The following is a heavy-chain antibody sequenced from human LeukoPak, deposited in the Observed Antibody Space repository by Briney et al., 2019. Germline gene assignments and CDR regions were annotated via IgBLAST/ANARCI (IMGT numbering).Heavy chain of an antibody. J-gene: IGHJ4*02. CDR1: GGSISSYY. D-gene: IGHD3-22*01. V-gene: IGHV4-59*12. CDR2: IYYSGST. CDR3: ASSGWYSSGYYYVY. Sequence: PSETLSLTCTVSGGSISSYYWSWIRQPPGKGLEWIGYIYYSGSTNYNPSLKSRVTISVDTSKNQFSLKLSSVTAADTAVYYCASSGWYSSGYYYVYWGQGTLVTVSS.